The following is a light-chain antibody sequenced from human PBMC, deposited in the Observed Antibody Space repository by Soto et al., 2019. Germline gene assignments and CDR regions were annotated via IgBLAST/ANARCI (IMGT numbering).Light chain of an antibody. J-gene: IGLJ3*02. V-gene: IGLV1-44*01. CDR2: RND. Sequence: QSVLTQSPSASGTPGQRVSISCSGSSSNIGSNTVSWYQHVPGTAPKLLIYRNDQRPSAVPGRFSGSKSGSSASLAISGLQSEDEAYYYCATWDDSLNVVFGGGTKVTVL. CDR3: ATWDDSLNVV. CDR1: SSNIGSNT.